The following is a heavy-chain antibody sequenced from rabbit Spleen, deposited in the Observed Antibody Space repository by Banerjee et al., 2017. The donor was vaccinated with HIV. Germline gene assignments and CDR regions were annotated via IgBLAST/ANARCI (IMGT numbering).Heavy chain of an antibody. J-gene: IGHJ6*01. Sequence: QEQLVESGGGLVKPGGTLTLTCKASGISFGISDYMCWVRQAPGKGLECSACIVGADATATYYASWVNGRFTFSKTSSTTVTLQMTSLTAADTATYFCARDTSSSFSSYGMDLWGPGTLVTVS. CDR3: ARDTSSSFSSYGMDL. CDR2: IVGADATAT. CDR1: GISFGISDY. V-gene: IGHV1S45*01. D-gene: IGHD1-1*01.